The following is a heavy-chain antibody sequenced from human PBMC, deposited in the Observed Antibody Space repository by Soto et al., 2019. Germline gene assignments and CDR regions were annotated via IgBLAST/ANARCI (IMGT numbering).Heavy chain of an antibody. CDR2: IIPIFGTA. V-gene: IGHV1-69*06. D-gene: IGHD2-2*01. CDR1: GGTFSSYA. CDR3: ATYLGYCSSTSCQDFDY. Sequence: QVQLVQSGAEVKKPGSSVKVSCKASGGTFSSYAISWVRQAPGQGLEWMGGIIPIFGTANYAQQFQGRVTITADKSTSTAYMELSSLRSEDTAVYYCATYLGYCSSTSCQDFDYWGQGTLVTVSS. J-gene: IGHJ4*02.